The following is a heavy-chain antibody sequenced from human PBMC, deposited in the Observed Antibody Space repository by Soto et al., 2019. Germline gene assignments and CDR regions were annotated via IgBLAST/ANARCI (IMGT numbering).Heavy chain of an antibody. V-gene: IGHV3-48*03. Sequence: GGSLRLSCQASGFNFRLYEMHWVRKAPGKGLEWVSYISSSGLTTYYADFAEGRFTISRDNTKDSLYLHLNSLRVGDTAVYYCARYGTRGDWWGLGTQVTVSS. J-gene: IGHJ5*01. CDR2: ISSSGLTT. D-gene: IGHD3-10*01. CDR3: ARYGTRGDW. CDR1: GFNFRLYE.